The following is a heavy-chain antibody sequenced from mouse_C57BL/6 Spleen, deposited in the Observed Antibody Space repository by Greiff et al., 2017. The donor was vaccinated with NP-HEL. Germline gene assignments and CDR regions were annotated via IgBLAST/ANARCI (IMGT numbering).Heavy chain of an antibody. CDR1: GYSITSGYY. V-gene: IGHV3-6*01. CDR3: ASLLR. D-gene: IGHD2-1*01. J-gene: IGHJ3*01. CDR2: ISYDGSN. Sequence: EVQLVESGPGLVKPSQSLSLTCSVTGYSITSGYYWNWIRQFPGNKLEWMGYISYDGSNNYNPSLKNRISITRDTSKNQFFLKLNSVTTEDTATYYCASLLRWGQGTLVTVSA.